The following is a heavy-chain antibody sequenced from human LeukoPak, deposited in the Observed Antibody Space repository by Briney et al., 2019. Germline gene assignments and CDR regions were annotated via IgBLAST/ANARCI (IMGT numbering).Heavy chain of an antibody. J-gene: IGHJ4*02. D-gene: IGHD5-18*01. CDR3: AIIPGGGYSYGFLYFDY. Sequence: PGGSLRLSCAASGFTFSSYAMSWVRQAPGKGLEWVSAISGSGGSTYYADSVKGRFTISRDNSKNTLYLQMNSLRAEDTAVYYCAIIPGGGYSYGFLYFDYWGQGTLVTVSS. CDR2: ISGSGGST. CDR1: GFTFSSYA. V-gene: IGHV3-23*01.